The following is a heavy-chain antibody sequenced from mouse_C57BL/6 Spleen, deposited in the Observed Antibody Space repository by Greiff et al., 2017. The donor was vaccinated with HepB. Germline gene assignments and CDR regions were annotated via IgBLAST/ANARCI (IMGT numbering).Heavy chain of an antibody. CDR3: AREEVYYGNYVGYFDV. CDR2: IYPGSGST. J-gene: IGHJ1*03. D-gene: IGHD2-1*01. CDR1: GYTFTSYW. V-gene: IGHV1-55*01. Sequence: VQLQQPGAELVKPGASVKMSCKASGYTFTSYWITWVKQRPGQGLEWIGDIYPGSGSTNYNEKFKSKATLTVDTSSSTAYMQLSSLTSEDSAVYYCAREEVYYGNYVGYFDVWGTGTTVTVSS.